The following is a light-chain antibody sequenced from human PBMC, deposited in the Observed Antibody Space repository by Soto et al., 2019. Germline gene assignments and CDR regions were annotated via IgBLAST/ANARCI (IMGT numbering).Light chain of an antibody. J-gene: IGKJ2*01. Sequence: DIQMTQSPSSLSASVGDGVTVTCRASQGISNDLAWYQHKPGKIPELLIYAASTLQSGVPSRFSGSGSGTDFTLTISSLQPEDVVTYYCQQSYSTPYTFGQGTKLEIK. CDR2: AAS. V-gene: IGKV1-27*01. CDR1: QGISND. CDR3: QQSYSTPYT.